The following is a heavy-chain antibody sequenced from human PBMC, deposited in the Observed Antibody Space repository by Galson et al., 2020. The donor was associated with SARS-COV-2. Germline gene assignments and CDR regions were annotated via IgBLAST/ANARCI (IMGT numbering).Heavy chain of an antibody. D-gene: IGHD2-2*01. V-gene: IGHV3-23*01. CDR2: ISGSGGST. J-gene: IGHJ3*02. CDR3: AKDRFVSRGDDAFDI. CDR1: GFTFSSYA. Sequence: GESLKISCAASGFTFSSYAMSWVRQAPGKGLEWVSAISGSGGSTYYADSVKGRFTISRDNSKNTLYLQMNSLRAEDTAVYYCAKDRFVSRGDDAFDIWGQGTMVTVSS.